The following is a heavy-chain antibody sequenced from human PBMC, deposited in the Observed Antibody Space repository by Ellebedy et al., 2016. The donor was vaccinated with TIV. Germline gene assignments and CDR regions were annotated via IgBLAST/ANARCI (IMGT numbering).Heavy chain of an antibody. J-gene: IGHJ3*02. CDR3: ARDRSFLWFGRMLAAFDI. CDR1: GYTFTDYY. Sequence: ASVKVSCKASGYTFTDYYMHWVRQAPGQGLEWMGWINPNSGGTNYAQKFQGRVTMTRDTSISTTYMELSRLRSDDTAVYYCARDRSFLWFGRMLAAFDIWGQGTMVTVSS. D-gene: IGHD3-10*01. V-gene: IGHV1-2*02. CDR2: INPNSGGT.